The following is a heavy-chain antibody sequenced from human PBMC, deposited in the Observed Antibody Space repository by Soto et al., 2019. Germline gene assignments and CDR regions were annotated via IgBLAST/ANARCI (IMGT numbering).Heavy chain of an antibody. CDR1: GFTFTTLD. CDR2: VRGRDGST. D-gene: IGHD5-12*01. J-gene: IGHJ4*02. V-gene: IGHV3-23*01. Sequence: EVQLLESGGGLVQPGASLSLSCAAFGFTFTTLDMSWSRRAPGKGLEWVSVVRGRDGSTSYAESLKGRFTISKDTSKNTLYLQMNSLRAEDTALYYCAKGAWLDYWGQGTLVTVSS. CDR3: AKGAWLDY.